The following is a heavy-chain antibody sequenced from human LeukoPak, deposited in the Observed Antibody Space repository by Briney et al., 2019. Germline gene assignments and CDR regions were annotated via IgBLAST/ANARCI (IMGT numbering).Heavy chain of an antibody. Sequence: SETLSLTCTVSGGSISSYYWSWIRQPPGKGLEWIGYIYYSGSTNYNPSLKSRVTISVDTSKNQFSLKLSSVTAADTAVYYCARMTTVTTGENWFDPWGQGTLVTVSP. CDR1: GGSISSYY. CDR3: ARMTTVTTGENWFDP. V-gene: IGHV4-59*01. CDR2: IYYSGST. D-gene: IGHD4-17*01. J-gene: IGHJ5*02.